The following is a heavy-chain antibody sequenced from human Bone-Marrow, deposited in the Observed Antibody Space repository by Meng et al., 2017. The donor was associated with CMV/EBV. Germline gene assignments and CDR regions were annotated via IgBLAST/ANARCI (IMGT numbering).Heavy chain of an antibody. V-gene: IGHV3-21*01. CDR2: IISSSSYI. D-gene: IGHD3-3*01. CDR3: AREGDDFWSGYRFDY. CDR1: GFTFSSYS. J-gene: IGHJ4*02. Sequence: GESLKISCAASGFTFSSYSMNWVRQAPGKGLEWVSSIISSSSYIYYADSVKGRFTISRDNAKNSLYLQMNSLRAEDTAVYYCAREGDDFWSGYRFDYWGQGPLVTGSS.